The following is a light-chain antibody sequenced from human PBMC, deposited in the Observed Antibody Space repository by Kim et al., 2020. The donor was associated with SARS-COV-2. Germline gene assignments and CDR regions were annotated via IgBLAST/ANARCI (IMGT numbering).Light chain of an antibody. CDR1: KDISSW. CDR2: KAS. Sequence: SASVGDRVTTTCRASKDISSWLAWYQQKPGRAPKLLIYKASRLESGVPSRFSGGRSGTEFTLTISSLQPDDSATYYCQQYNNPWTFGQGTKVDIK. CDR3: QQYNNPWT. J-gene: IGKJ1*01. V-gene: IGKV1-5*03.